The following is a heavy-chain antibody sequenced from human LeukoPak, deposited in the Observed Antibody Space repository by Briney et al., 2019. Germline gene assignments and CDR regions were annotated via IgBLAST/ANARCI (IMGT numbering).Heavy chain of an antibody. CDR3: ARAASYNYNNRPYLFDS. CDR2: IGAFGDT. Sequence: GGSLRLSCAASAFSLNAYNMNWVRQAPGKGLEWVSGIGAFGDTYYGVAVRGRFTISRDKAKNSLYLQMNSLGAGDTAVYFCARAASYNYNNRPYLFDSWGQGTLVAVSS. V-gene: IGHV3-13*01. J-gene: IGHJ4*02. D-gene: IGHD3-10*01. CDR1: AFSLNAYN.